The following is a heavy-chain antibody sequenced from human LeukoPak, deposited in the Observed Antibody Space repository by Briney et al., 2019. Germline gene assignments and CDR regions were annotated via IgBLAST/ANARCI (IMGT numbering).Heavy chain of an antibody. D-gene: IGHD2/OR15-2a*01. J-gene: IGHJ3*02. Sequence: GGSLRLSCAASGFTFSSYTMNWVRQAPGKGLEWVSSISSSSNYIYYADSVKGRFTISRDNAKNSLYLQMNSLRAEDTAVYYCARVSILIVPYYAFDIWGQGTMVTVSS. V-gene: IGHV3-21*01. CDR1: GFTFSSYT. CDR2: ISSSSNYI. CDR3: ARVSILIVPYYAFDI.